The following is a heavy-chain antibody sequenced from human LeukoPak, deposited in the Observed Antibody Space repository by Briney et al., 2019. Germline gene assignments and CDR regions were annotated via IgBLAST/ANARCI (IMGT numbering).Heavy chain of an antibody. Sequence: GGSLRLSCAASGFTFSSYGMHWVRQAPGKGLEWVAVIWYDGSNKYYADSVKGRFTISRDNSKNTLYLQMNSLRAEDTAVYYCARRSGRHYFDYWGQGTLVTVSS. CDR3: ARRSGRHYFDY. D-gene: IGHD3-3*01. CDR2: IWYDGSNK. CDR1: GFTFSSYG. J-gene: IGHJ4*02. V-gene: IGHV3-33*01.